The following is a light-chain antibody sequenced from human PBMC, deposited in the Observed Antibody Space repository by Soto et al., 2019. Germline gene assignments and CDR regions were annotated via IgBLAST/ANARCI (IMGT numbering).Light chain of an antibody. Sequence: VLTQSPSTLSLSPGETATLSCRASQRVGTYLAWHPQNFGQSPRLIIYGASERATGIPDRVSVSGSGTDFSLIISSLEPDDFAVYYCQQYGSSPCIFGQGTKL. V-gene: IGKV3-20*01. CDR1: QRVGTY. J-gene: IGKJ2*02. CDR2: GAS. CDR3: QQYGSSPCI.